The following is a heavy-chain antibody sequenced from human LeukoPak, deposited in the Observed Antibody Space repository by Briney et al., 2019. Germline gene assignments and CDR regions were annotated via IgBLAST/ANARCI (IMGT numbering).Heavy chain of an antibody. D-gene: IGHD2-2*01. V-gene: IGHV1-69*06. CDR1: GGTFSSYA. J-gene: IGHJ6*04. CDR3: ARGDIVVVPAASLYSYYGMDV. CDR2: IIPIFGTA. Sequence: ASVKVSCKACGGTFSSYAISWVRQAPGQGLEWMGGIIPIFGTANYAQKFQGRVTITADKSTSTAYMELSSLRSEDTAVYYCARGDIVVVPAASLYSYYGMDVWGKGTTVTVSS.